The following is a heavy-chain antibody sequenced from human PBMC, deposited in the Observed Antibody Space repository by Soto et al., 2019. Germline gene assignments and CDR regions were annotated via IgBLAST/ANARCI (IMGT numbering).Heavy chain of an antibody. J-gene: IGHJ4*02. CDR2: ISFDETNK. CDR1: GFTFSRYP. Sequence: GGSLRLSCATFGFTFSRYPIHWVRQAPGKGLEWVAGISFDETNKKYADSVRGRFTVSRDNSMSTIYLQMDSLETDDTAAYFCAREEPHPAPHVFWGQGTQVTVSS. CDR3: AREEPHPAPHVF. V-gene: IGHV3-30-3*01.